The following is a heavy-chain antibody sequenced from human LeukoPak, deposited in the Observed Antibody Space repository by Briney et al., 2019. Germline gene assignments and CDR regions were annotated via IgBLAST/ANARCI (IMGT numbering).Heavy chain of an antibody. CDR2: IYSGGST. J-gene: IGHJ3*02. Sequence: GGSLRLSCAASGFTVSSNYMSWVRQAPGKGLEWVSVIYSGGSTYYADSVKGRFTISRDNSKNTLYLQMNSLRAEDTAVYYCARELSMVRGVDAFDIWGQGTMVTVSS. D-gene: IGHD3-10*01. V-gene: IGHV3-66*01. CDR1: GFTVSSNY. CDR3: ARELSMVRGVDAFDI.